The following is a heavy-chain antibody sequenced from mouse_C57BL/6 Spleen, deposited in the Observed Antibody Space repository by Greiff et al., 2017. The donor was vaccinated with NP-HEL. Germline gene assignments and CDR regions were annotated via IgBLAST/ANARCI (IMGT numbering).Heavy chain of an antibody. CDR1: GFTFSDYG. J-gene: IGHJ4*01. CDR3: ARSPFYDAMDY. Sequence: EVKLVESGGGLVKPGGSLKLSCAASGFTFSDYGMHWVRQAPEKGLEWVAYISSGSSTISYADTVKGRFTISRDNAKNTLFLQMTSLRSEDTAMYYCARSPFYDAMDYWGQGTSVTVSS. V-gene: IGHV5-17*01. CDR2: ISSGSSTI.